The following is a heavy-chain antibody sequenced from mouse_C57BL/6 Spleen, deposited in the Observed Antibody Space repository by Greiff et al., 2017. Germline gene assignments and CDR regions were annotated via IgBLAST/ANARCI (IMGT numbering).Heavy chain of an antibody. V-gene: IGHV1-64*01. CDR3: ATKPPDGYFYLYYFDY. CDR1: GYTFTSYW. J-gene: IGHJ2*01. Sequence: VQLQQPGAELVKPGASVKLSCKASGYTFTSYWMHWVKQRPGQGLEWIGMIHPNSGSTNYNEKFKSKATLTVDKSSSTAYMQLSSLTSEDSAVDFCATKPPDGYFYLYYFDYWGQGTTLTVSS. D-gene: IGHD2-3*01. CDR2: IHPNSGST.